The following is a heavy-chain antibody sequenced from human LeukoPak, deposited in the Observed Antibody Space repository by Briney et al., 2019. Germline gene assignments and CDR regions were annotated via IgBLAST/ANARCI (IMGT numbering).Heavy chain of an antibody. J-gene: IGHJ6*03. CDR2: INHSGST. V-gene: IGHV4-34*01. D-gene: IGHD3-3*01. CDR1: GGSFSGYY. CDR3: AREISSGFPYYYYYYMDV. Sequence: SETLSLTCAVYGGSFSGYYWSWIRQPPGKGLEWIGEINHSGSTNYNPSLKSRVTISVDTSKNQFFLKLSSVTAADTAVYYCAREISSGFPYYYYYYMDVWGKGTTVTVSS.